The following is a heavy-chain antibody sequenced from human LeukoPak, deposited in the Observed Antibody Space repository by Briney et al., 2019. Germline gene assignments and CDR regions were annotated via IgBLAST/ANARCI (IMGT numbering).Heavy chain of an antibody. D-gene: IGHD6-6*01. CDR1: GFSFSSNA. Sequence: PGGSLRLSCVASGFSFSSNAMNWVRQAPGQGLEYVTAISSNGGSTYYANSVQGRFTISRDNSKNTLYLQMGSLRPEDTAVYYCAREWEYGSSPGDFWGQGTLVTVSS. V-gene: IGHV3-64*01. J-gene: IGHJ4*02. CDR2: ISSNGGST. CDR3: AREWEYGSSPGDF.